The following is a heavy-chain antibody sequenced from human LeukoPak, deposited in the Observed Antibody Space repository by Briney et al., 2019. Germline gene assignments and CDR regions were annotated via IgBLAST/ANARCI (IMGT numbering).Heavy chain of an antibody. V-gene: IGHV3-48*02. CDR3: ARDNYGDYVAVFDY. CDR1: RFTFSSYS. Sequence: GGSLRLSCAASRFTFSSYSMNWVRRAPGKGLEWVSYISSSSSTIYYADSVKGRFTISRDNAKNSLYLQMNSLRDEDTAVYYCARDNYGDYVAVFDYWGQGTLVTVSS. J-gene: IGHJ4*02. CDR2: ISSSSSTI. D-gene: IGHD4-17*01.